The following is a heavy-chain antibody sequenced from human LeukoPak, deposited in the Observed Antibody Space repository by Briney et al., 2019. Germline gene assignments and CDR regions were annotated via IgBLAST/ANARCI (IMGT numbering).Heavy chain of an antibody. Sequence: ASVKVSCKASGYTFTSYYMHWVRQAPGQGLEWMGIINPSGGSTSYAQKFQGRVTITADESTSTVYMELSSLRSEDTAVYYCARTYYYESSGFYFDYWGQGTLVTVSS. CDR1: GYTFTSYY. CDR2: INPSGGST. J-gene: IGHJ4*02. D-gene: IGHD3-22*01. V-gene: IGHV1-46*01. CDR3: ARTYYYESSGFYFDY.